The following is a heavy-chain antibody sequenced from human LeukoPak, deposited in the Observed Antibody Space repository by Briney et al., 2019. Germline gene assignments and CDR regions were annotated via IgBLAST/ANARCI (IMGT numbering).Heavy chain of an antibody. D-gene: IGHD5-18*01. CDR2: INPSSGST. J-gene: IGHJ4*02. Sequence: AASVKVSCKASGYTFTTYYMHWVRQAPGQELEWMGIINPSSGSTSYAQKFQGRVTMTRDTSTSTVYIELSSLRSEDTAIYYCARVLGAHRYGSIDHWGQGTLVTVSS. V-gene: IGHV1-46*01. CDR1: GYTFTTYY. CDR3: ARVLGAHRYGSIDH.